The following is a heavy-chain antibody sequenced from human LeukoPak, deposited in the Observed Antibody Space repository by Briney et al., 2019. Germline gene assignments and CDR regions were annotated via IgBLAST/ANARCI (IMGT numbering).Heavy chain of an antibody. CDR1: GGSISSYY. D-gene: IGHD6-13*01. J-gene: IGHJ5*02. CDR2: IYYSGST. V-gene: IGHV4-59*08. CDR3: ARHGIAAAEWFDP. Sequence: SETLSLTCTVSGGSISSYYWSWIRQPPGKGLEWIGYIYYSGSTNYNPSLKSRVTISVDTPKNQFSLKLSSVTAADTAVYYCARHGIAAAEWFDPWGQGTLVTVSS.